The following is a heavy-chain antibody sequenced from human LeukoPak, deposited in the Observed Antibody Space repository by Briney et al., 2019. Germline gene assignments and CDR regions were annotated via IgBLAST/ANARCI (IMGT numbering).Heavy chain of an antibody. V-gene: IGHV3-23*01. J-gene: IGHJ4*02. Sequence: GGSLRLSCAASGFTFNKYGMSWVRQAPGKGLEWVSTLNGGGGTTYYADSVKGRFTISRDNSKNTLYLQMNSLRAEDTAVYYCAKDITGTNMFDYWGQGTLVTVSS. CDR2: LNGGGGTT. CDR1: GFTFNKYG. CDR3: AKDITGTNMFDY. D-gene: IGHD1-20*01.